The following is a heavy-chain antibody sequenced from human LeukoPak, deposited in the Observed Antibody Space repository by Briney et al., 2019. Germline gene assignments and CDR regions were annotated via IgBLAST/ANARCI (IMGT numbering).Heavy chain of an antibody. V-gene: IGHV4-59*08. CDR3: ASLIYDSSGYYFDS. CDR2: THYSGST. J-gene: IGHJ4*02. D-gene: IGHD3-22*01. Sequence: PSETLSLACTVSRGSISTYSWTWIPQSPGKGLEWMWYTHYSGSTNHNPPLKSRLTISVDTSKNQFSLMLSSVTAADTAVYYCASLIYDSSGYYFDSWGQGTLVTVSS. CDR1: RGSISTYS.